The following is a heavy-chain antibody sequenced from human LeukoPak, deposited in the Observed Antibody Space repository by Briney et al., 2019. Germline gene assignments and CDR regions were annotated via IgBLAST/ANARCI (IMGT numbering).Heavy chain of an antibody. D-gene: IGHD2-15*01. Sequence: GGSLRLSCEASGFTFSSYAMSWVRQAPGKGLEWVSDISGSGGSIYYVDSVKGRFTISRDNSKSTLYLQMNSLRAEDTAVYYCAKGRGDIDNWIDPWGQGTLVTVSS. J-gene: IGHJ5*02. CDR2: ISGSGGSI. CDR3: AKGRGDIDNWIDP. V-gene: IGHV3-23*01. CDR1: GFTFSSYA.